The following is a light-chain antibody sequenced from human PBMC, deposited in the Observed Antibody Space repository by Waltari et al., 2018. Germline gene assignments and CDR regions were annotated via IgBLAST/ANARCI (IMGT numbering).Light chain of an antibody. CDR1: HIGSYS. Sequence: SYALTQPPSVSVAPGTTARITCGGDHIGSYSVPWYQPKPGQAPVLVIFYDSDRPSGIPERFSGSNSGNTATLTISSVEAGDEAKYYCHVWHPDMDPGVFGPGTEVSV. J-gene: IGLJ1*01. CDR3: HVWHPDMDPGV. V-gene: IGLV3-21*04. CDR2: YDS.